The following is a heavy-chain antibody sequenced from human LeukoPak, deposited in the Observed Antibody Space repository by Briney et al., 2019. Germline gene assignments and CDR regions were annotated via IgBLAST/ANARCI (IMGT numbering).Heavy chain of an antibody. Sequence: ASVKVSCKASGYTFTGYYMHWVRQAPGQGLEWMGWISPNSGGTNYAQKFQGRVTMTRDTTISTAYMELSGLRSGDTAVYYCARKYYYDTSAYNGIDYWGQGTLVTVSS. D-gene: IGHD3-22*01. V-gene: IGHV1-2*02. CDR1: GYTFTGYY. CDR2: ISPNSGGT. CDR3: ARKYYYDTSAYNGIDY. J-gene: IGHJ4*02.